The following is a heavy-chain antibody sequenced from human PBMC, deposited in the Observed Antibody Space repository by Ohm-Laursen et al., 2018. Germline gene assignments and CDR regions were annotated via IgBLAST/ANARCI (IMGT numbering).Heavy chain of an antibody. Sequence: RSLRLSCAAPGFTFSTYAMHWVRQAPGKGLEWVAVIWYDGSSKYYADSVKGRFTISRDNSKNTLYLQTNSLRVEDTAVYYCARERDYYDSNGYYSHWGQGIKVTVSS. J-gene: IGHJ4*02. CDR1: GFTFSTYA. D-gene: IGHD3-22*01. CDR3: ARERDYYDSNGYYSH. CDR2: IWYDGSSK. V-gene: IGHV3-33*01.